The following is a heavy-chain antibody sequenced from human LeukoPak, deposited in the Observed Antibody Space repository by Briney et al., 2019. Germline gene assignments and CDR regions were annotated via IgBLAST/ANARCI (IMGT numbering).Heavy chain of an antibody. CDR1: GYTFTNYG. CDR3: ARMVAYYYYYYMDV. V-gene: IGHV1-18*01. CDR2: ISAYSGHT. J-gene: IGHJ6*03. D-gene: IGHD2-15*01. Sequence: ASVKVSCKASGYTFTNYGISWVRQAPGQGLEWMGWISAYSGHTKYVQRLQGRVTMTTDTSTSTAYMELRSLRSDDTAVYYCARMVAYYYYYYMDVWGKGTTVTISS.